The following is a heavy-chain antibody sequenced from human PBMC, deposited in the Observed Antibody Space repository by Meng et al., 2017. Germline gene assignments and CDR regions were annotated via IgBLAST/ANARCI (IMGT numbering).Heavy chain of an antibody. CDR2: IKQDGSGK. Sequence: GESLKISCAASGFTFSSYWMSWVRQAPGKGLEWVANIKQDGSGKYYVDSVKGRFTISRDNAKNSLYLQMNSLRAEDTAVYYCARGSDILDYDFWSGYYSSYYYGMDVWGQGTTVTVSS. CDR3: ARGSDILDYDFWSGYYSSYYYGMDV. D-gene: IGHD3-3*01. V-gene: IGHV3-7*01. J-gene: IGHJ6*02. CDR1: GFTFSSYW.